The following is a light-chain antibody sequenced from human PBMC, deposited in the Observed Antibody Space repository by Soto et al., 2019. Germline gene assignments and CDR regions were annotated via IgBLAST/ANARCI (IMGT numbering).Light chain of an antibody. J-gene: IGKJ5*01. Sequence: EIVVTQSPATLSVSPGERATLSCRASQSVRSNLAWYQQKPGQAPRLLIYGASTRATGIPARFSGSGSGTEFTLIISGLQSEDFAVYYCQQYDQWPPITFGQGTRLEIK. V-gene: IGKV3-15*01. CDR3: QQYDQWPPIT. CDR2: GAS. CDR1: QSVRSN.